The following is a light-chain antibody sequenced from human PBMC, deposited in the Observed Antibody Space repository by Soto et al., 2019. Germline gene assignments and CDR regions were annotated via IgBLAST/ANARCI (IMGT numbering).Light chain of an antibody. V-gene: IGKV1-5*03. J-gene: IGKJ1*01. CDR2: KAS. CDR1: QSISSW. CDR3: QQYGNLWT. Sequence: DIQMTQSPSTLSASVGDRVTITCRASQSISSWLAWYQQKPGKAPKLLIYKASSLESGVPSRFSGSGSGTEFTLTISSLQPDDFATYYCQQYGNLWTFGQGTKVDIK.